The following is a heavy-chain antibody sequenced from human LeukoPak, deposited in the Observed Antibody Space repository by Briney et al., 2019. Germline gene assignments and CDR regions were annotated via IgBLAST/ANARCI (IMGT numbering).Heavy chain of an antibody. CDR1: GVSISTYY. CDR2: IHYTGST. J-gene: IGHJ6*02. D-gene: IGHD2-15*01. Sequence: SETLSLTCSVSGVSISTYYWSWIRQPPGKGLEWMGYIHYTGSTNYNPSLKSRVTISVDTSKRQLSLKLSSVTAADTAVYYCARLNSWWDYYYGMDVWGQGTTVTVSS. CDR3: ARLNSWWDYYYGMDV. V-gene: IGHV4-59*08.